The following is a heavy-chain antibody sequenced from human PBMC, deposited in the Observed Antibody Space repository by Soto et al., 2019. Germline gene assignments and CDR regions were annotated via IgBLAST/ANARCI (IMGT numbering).Heavy chain of an antibody. D-gene: IGHD3-10*01. J-gene: IGHJ4*02. Sequence: ASVTVSCKASGYTFTSYGISWVRQAPGQGLEWMGWVSAYNGNTNYAQKLQGRVTMTTDTSTSTAYMELRSLRSDDTAVYYCAREPYYGSGSYYKGLKLDYWGQGTLVTVSS. CDR2: VSAYNGNT. CDR1: GYTFTSYG. CDR3: AREPYYGSGSYYKGLKLDY. V-gene: IGHV1-18*01.